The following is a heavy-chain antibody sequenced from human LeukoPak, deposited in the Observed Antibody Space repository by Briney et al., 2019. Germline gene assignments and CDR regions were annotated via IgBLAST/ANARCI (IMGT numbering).Heavy chain of an antibody. J-gene: IGHJ4*02. V-gene: IGHV3-30*02. CDR1: GFTFSSYG. Sequence: PGGSLRLSCAASGFTFSSYGMHWVRQAPGKGLEWVAFIRYDGSNKYYADSVKGRFTISRDNAKNSLYLQMNSLRAEDTAVYYCAKIWFGEFDFDYWGQGTLVTVSS. CDR2: IRYDGSNK. CDR3: AKIWFGEFDFDY. D-gene: IGHD3-10*01.